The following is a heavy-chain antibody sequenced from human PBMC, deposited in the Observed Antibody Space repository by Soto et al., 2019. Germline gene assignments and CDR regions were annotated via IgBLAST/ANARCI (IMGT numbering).Heavy chain of an antibody. V-gene: IGHV1-18*01. CDR1: GYTFTSYG. CDR3: ARDTIFGVVIMGTFDY. Sequence: ASVKVSCKASGYTFTSYGISWVRQAPGQGLEWMGWISAYNGNTNYAQKLQGRVTMTTDTSTSTAYMELRSLRSDDTAVYYCARDTIFGVVIMGTFDYWGQGTLVTVSS. D-gene: IGHD3-3*01. CDR2: ISAYNGNT. J-gene: IGHJ4*02.